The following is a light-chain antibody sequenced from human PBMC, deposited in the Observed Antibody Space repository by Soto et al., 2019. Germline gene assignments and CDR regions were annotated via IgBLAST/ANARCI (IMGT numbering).Light chain of an antibody. Sequence: DSQFTQSPSFLSASIGDRVTITCRASPGVSSDLAWYQQTPGKAPKLLIYAASTVQSGVPSRFSGSGSGTEFTLTISSLQPDDFATYYCQQLKSYPTTFGGGTKVE. V-gene: IGKV1-9*01. CDR3: QQLKSYPTT. CDR1: PGVSSD. CDR2: AAS. J-gene: IGKJ4*01.